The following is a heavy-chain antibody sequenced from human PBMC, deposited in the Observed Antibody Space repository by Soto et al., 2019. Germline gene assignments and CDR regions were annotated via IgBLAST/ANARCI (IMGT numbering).Heavy chain of an antibody. CDR1: GASFSTYY. CDR3: ARNFGNYVILSGSYTLYYFAS. J-gene: IGHJ4*02. Sequence: PSETLSLTCSVSGASFSTYYWSWIRQTPGKGLEWIGYLYYGGSTHYNPSLKNRVTISVDTSKNQLSLKLSSVTAADTAVYYCARNFGNYVILSGSYTLYYFASWGQGTLVTVSS. CDR2: LYYGGST. D-gene: IGHD3-9*01. V-gene: IGHV4-59*08.